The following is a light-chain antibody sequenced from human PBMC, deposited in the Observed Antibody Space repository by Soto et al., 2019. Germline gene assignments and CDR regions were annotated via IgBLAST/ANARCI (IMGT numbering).Light chain of an antibody. CDR1: QYVGTR. CDR2: YTS. Sequence: EIVLTQSPATLSSSPGETATLSCRASQYVGTRLAWYQHKPGQAPRLLIYYTSNRATGIPDRFSGSGSGTDFTLTISSLEPEDFAVYYCHKYGELAITFGQGTRLEIK. J-gene: IGKJ5*01. V-gene: IGKV3-11*01. CDR3: HKYGELAIT.